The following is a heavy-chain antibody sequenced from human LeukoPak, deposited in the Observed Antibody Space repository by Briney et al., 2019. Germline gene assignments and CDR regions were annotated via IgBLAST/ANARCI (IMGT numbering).Heavy chain of an antibody. D-gene: IGHD3-10*01. J-gene: IGHJ4*02. CDR2: IKGDGSEE. Sequence: PGGSLRLSCAVSGFTFSNYWMSWVRQAPGKGLEWVAQIKGDGSEEYYVDSVKGRFTVSRDNAKNSLYLHVNSLRAEDTAVYYCARDGRVGEDRLFDHWGQGTLVIVSS. V-gene: IGHV3-7*04. CDR3: ARDGRVGEDRLFDH. CDR1: GFTFSNYW.